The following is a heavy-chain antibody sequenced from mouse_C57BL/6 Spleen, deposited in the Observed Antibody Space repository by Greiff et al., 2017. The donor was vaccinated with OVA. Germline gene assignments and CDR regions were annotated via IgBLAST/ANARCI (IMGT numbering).Heavy chain of an antibody. D-gene: IGHD1-1*01. V-gene: IGHV1-55*01. J-gene: IGHJ4*01. CDR2: IYPGSGST. Sequence: QVQLQQSGAELVKPGASVKMSCKASGYTFTSYWITWVKQRPGQGLEWIGDIYPGSGSTNYNEKFKSKATLTVDTSSSTAYMQLSSLTSEDSAVYYCARALYYGSSYYYAMDYWGQGTSVTVSS. CDR1: GYTFTSYW. CDR3: ARALYYGSSYYYAMDY.